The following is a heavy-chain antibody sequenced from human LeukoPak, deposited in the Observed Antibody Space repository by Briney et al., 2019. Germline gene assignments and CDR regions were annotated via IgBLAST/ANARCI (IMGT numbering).Heavy chain of an antibody. J-gene: IGHJ4*02. V-gene: IGHV3-7*01. Sequence: GGSLRLSCTASGFTFSSYWMSWVRQAPGEGLEYVANINTDGSEKHYADSVKGRFTISRDNAKNSLYLQMDSLRAEDTAVYYCARDFVNSGYYFDYWGQGTQVTVSS. CDR1: GFTFSSYW. D-gene: IGHD3-22*01. CDR2: INTDGSEK. CDR3: ARDFVNSGYYFDY.